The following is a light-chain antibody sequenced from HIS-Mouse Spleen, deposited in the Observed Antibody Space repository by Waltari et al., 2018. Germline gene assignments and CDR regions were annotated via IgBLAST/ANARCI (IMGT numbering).Light chain of an antibody. CDR2: DDS. V-gene: IGLV3-21*03. CDR1: NIGSKS. Sequence: SYVLTQPPSVSVAPGKTARITCGGNNIGSKSVHWYQQKPGQAPVLVVYDDSDRPPGIPERFSCANPGNTATLTISRVEAGDEADYYCQVWDSSSDHVVFGGGTKLTVL. CDR3: QVWDSSSDHVV. J-gene: IGLJ2*01.